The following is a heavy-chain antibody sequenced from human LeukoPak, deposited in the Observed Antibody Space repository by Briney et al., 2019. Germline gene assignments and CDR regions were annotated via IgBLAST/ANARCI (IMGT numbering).Heavy chain of an antibody. CDR3: AMDAAVKDS. V-gene: IGHV3-33*03. Sequence: RPGGSLRLSCAESGFTFSSYGMHWVRQAPGKGLEWVAVISYDGDNQFYADSVKGRFTISRDNAKNTLYLQMNSLRAEDTAVYYCAMDAAVKDSWGQGTLVTVSS. CDR1: GFTFSSYG. D-gene: IGHD4-17*01. CDR2: ISYDGDNQ. J-gene: IGHJ4*02.